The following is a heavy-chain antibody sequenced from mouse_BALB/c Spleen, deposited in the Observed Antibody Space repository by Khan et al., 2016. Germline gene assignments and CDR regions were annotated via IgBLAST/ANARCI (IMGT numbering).Heavy chain of an antibody. D-gene: IGHD2-14*01. CDR2: INSNGGST. Sequence: EVELVESGGGLVQPGGSLKLSCAASGFTFSTYGMSWVRQTTDKRLELVATINSNGGSTYYPDSVKGRFTISRDNAKNTLYLQMSSLKSEDTAMSYCARENYRYYFDYWGQGTTLTVSS. V-gene: IGHV5-6-3*01. CDR1: GFTFSTYG. CDR3: ARENYRYYFDY. J-gene: IGHJ2*01.